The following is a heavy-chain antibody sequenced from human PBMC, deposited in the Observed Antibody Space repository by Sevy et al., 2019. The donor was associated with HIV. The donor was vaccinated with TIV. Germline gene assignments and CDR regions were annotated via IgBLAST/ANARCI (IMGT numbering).Heavy chain of an antibody. V-gene: IGHV3-23*01. CDR3: AKVRYISGWYLDY. J-gene: IGHJ4*02. Sequence: SLRLSCAASGFTFSSYAMSWVRQAPGKGLEWVSAISGSGGSTYYADSVKGRFTISRDNSKNTLYLQMNSLRAEDTAVYYCAKVRYISGWYLDYWGQGTLVTVSS. CDR2: ISGSGGST. D-gene: IGHD6-19*01. CDR1: GFTFSSYA.